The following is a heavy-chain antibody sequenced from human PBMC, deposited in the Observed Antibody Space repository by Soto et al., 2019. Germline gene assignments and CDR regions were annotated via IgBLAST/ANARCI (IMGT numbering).Heavy chain of an antibody. Sequence: QVQLQQWGAGLLKPSETLSLTCAVYGGSFSGYYWSWIRQPPGKGLEWIGEINHSGSTNYNPSLKGRVTISVDTSKNHVSLKLSSVTAADTAVYYWAKGGGSLWSWGQGTLVTVSS. CDR3: AKGGGSLWS. J-gene: IGHJ5*02. D-gene: IGHD3-10*01. CDR1: GGSFSGYY. CDR2: INHSGST. V-gene: IGHV4-34*01.